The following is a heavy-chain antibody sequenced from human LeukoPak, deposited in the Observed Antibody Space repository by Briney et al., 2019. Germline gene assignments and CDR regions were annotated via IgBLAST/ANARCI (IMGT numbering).Heavy chain of an antibody. CDR1: GGSISSYY. Sequence: SETLSLTCTVSGGSISSYYWSWIRQPPGKGLEWIAYDIGSINYNPSPKSRVTISLDTSKNQFSLKLSSVTAADTAVYYCAGHHPRNTVDFWGQGTLVTVSS. J-gene: IGHJ4*02. CDR3: AGHHPRNTVDF. CDR2: DIGSI. V-gene: IGHV4-59*08. D-gene: IGHD2/OR15-2a*01.